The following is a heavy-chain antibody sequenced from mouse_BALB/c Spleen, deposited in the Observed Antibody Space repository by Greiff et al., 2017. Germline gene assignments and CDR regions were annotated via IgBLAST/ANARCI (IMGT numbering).Heavy chain of an antibody. CDR2: ISNLAYSI. D-gene: IGHD1-2*01. V-gene: IGHV5-15*02. CDR1: GFTFSDYG. Sequence: VQLQQSGGGLVQPGGSRKLSCAASGFTFSDYGMAWVRQAPGKGPEWVAFISNLAYSIYYADTVTGRFTISRENAKNTLYLEMSSLRSEDTAMYYCARVLRPYYFDYWGQGTTRTVSS. J-gene: IGHJ2*01. CDR3: ARVLRPYYFDY.